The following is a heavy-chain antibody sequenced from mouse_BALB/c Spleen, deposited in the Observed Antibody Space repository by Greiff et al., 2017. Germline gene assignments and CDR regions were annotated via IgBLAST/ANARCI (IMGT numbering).Heavy chain of an antibody. D-gene: IGHD3-1*01. CDR2: IDPANGNT. J-gene: IGHJ3*01. Sequence: EVHLVESGAELVKPGASVKLSCTASGFNIKDTYMHWVKQRPEQGLEWIGRIDPANGNTKYDPKFQGKATITADTSSNTAYLQLSSLTSEDTAVYYCARQLGLRGFAYWGQGTLVTVSA. CDR3: ARQLGLRGFAY. V-gene: IGHV14-3*02. CDR1: GFNIKDTY.